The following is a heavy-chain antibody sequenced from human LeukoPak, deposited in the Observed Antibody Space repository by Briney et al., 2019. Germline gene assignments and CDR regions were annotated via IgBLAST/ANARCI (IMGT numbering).Heavy chain of an antibody. J-gene: IGHJ4*02. Sequence: PGRSLRLSCAASGFTFSSYAMHWVRQAPGKGLEWVAVISYDGSNKYYADSVKGRFTISRDNSKNMLYLQMNSLRAEDTAVYYCARDTFYDSSGYYYTFDYWGQGTLDTVSS. CDR3: ARDTFYDSSGYYYTFDY. CDR1: GFTFSSYA. D-gene: IGHD3-22*01. V-gene: IGHV3-30-3*01. CDR2: ISYDGSNK.